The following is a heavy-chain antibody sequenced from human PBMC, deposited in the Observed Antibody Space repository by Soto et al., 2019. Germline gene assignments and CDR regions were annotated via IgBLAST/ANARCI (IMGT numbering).Heavy chain of an antibody. CDR1: GFTFSNYA. CDR2: IWYDGSNK. CDR3: ARDYDSSGYPRYYFDY. D-gene: IGHD3-22*01. V-gene: IGHV3-33*01. Sequence: GGSLRLSCAASGFTFSNYAMHWVRQAPGKGLEWVTVIWYDGSNKYYADSVKGRFTISRDNSKNTLYLQMNSLRAEDTAVYYCARDYDSSGYPRYYFDYWGQGTLVTVSS. J-gene: IGHJ4*02.